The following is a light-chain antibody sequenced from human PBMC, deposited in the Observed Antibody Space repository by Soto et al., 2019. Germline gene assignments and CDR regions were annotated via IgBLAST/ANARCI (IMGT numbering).Light chain of an antibody. Sequence: QSVLTQPPSASGTPGQTVTISCSGSSSNIGSNSVNWYQQLPGAAPSLLIYSDDQRPSGVPDRFSGSKSGTSASLAISGLRSEDEADYFCAAWDDSLSRVVFGGGTKLTVL. CDR2: SDD. J-gene: IGLJ3*02. CDR3: AAWDDSLSRVV. CDR1: SSNIGSNS. V-gene: IGLV1-47*02.